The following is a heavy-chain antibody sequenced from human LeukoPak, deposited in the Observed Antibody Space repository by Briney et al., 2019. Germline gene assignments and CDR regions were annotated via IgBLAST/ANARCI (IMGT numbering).Heavy chain of an antibody. CDR2: IYHSGST. Sequence: PSETLSLTCTVSGGSISSYYWSWIRQPPGKGLEWIGSIYHSGSTYYNPSLKSRVTISVDTSKNQFSLKLSSVTAADTAVYYCARENYDSSGYYPDWGQGTLVTVSS. CDR3: ARENYDSSGYYPD. CDR1: GGSISSYY. D-gene: IGHD3-22*01. J-gene: IGHJ4*02. V-gene: IGHV4-38-2*02.